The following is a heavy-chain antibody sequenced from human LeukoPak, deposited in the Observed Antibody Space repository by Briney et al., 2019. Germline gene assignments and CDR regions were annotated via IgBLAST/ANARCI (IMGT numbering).Heavy chain of an antibody. D-gene: IGHD3-22*01. Sequence: ASVKVSCKASGYTFTSYAMHWVRQAPGQRLEWMGWINAGNGNTKYSQKFQGRVTITRDTSASTAYMELSSLRSEDTAVYYCARIVGWYHYDSSGYHGMDVWGQGTTVTVSS. CDR2: INAGNGNT. V-gene: IGHV1-3*01. CDR3: ARIVGWYHYDSSGYHGMDV. J-gene: IGHJ6*02. CDR1: GYTFTSYA.